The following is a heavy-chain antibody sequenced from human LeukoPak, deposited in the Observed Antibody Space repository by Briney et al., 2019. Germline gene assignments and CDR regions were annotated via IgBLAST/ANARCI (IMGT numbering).Heavy chain of an antibody. J-gene: IGHJ6*03. D-gene: IGHD3-22*01. CDR1: GFTFSSYS. CDR2: ISSSSSYI. Sequence: GGSLRLSCAASGFTFSSYSMNWVRQAPGKGLEWVSSISSSSSYIYYADSVKGLFTISRDNAKNSLYLQMNSLRAEDTAVYYCARDRDSSGYYYYYMDVWGKGTTVTVSS. V-gene: IGHV3-21*01. CDR3: ARDRDSSGYYYYYMDV.